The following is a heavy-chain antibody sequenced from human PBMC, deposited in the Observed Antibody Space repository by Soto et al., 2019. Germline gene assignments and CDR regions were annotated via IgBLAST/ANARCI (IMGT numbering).Heavy chain of an antibody. V-gene: IGHV3-23*01. D-gene: IGHD3-9*01. J-gene: IGHJ4*02. Sequence: AVXGLRMSNNXXXWVRQAPGKGLEWVSLMTSNGGSTYYADSVEGXVXXXXXXXXXXLYLQINSLRVEDTAIYYCATTIIHYYSVSWGQXTLVTVSS. CDR2: MTSNGGST. CDR3: ATTIIHYYSVS. CDR1: GLRMSNNX.